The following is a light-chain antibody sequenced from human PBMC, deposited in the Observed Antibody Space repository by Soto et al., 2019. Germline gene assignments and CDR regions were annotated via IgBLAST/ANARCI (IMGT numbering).Light chain of an antibody. CDR1: QSISSW. V-gene: IGKV1-5*03. Sequence: DIPMTQSPSTLSASVGDIVTITCRASQSISSWLAWYQKKPGKAPKLMIYKASSLESGVPSRFSGSGSGTEFTLTISSLQPDDVATYYCQQYNSYSWTLGQGTKVDIK. J-gene: IGKJ1*01. CDR3: QQYNSYSWT. CDR2: KAS.